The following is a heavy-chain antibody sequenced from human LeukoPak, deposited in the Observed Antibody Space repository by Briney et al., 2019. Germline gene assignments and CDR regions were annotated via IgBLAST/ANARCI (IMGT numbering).Heavy chain of an antibody. CDR1: GYSISSSPYY. CDR3: ARRIGPFDY. CDR2: IDYSGNT. D-gene: IGHD2-15*01. Sequence: PSETLSLTCTVSGYSISSSPYYWGWIRQPPGKGLEWIGSIDYSGNTYYNPSLKSRVTISVDTSKNQFSLKLTSVTAADTAVYYCARRIGPFDYWGQGTLVTVSS. J-gene: IGHJ4*02. V-gene: IGHV4-39*01.